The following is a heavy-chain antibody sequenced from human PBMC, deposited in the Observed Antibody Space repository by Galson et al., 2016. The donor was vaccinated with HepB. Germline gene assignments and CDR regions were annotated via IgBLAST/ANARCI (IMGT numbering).Heavy chain of an antibody. D-gene: IGHD2/OR15-2a*01. J-gene: IGHJ6*04. CDR3: ARVRNMDFYYGMDV. CDR1: GGSIRSDDYY. V-gene: IGHV4-30-4*08. CDR2: IHHGGSN. Sequence: TLSLTCTVSGGSIRSDDYYWSWVRQHPEKGLEWIGYIHHGGSNYYNPSLKSRLTMSVDTSNDQFSLKLSSVTAADTAVYYCARVRNMDFYYGMDVWGEGTTVTVSS.